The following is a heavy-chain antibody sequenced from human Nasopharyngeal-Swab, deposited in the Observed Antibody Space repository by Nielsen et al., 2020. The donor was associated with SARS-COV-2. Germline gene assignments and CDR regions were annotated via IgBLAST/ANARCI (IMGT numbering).Heavy chain of an antibody. J-gene: IGHJ6*02. CDR3: ARDRYDILTGYYPPPYYGMDV. Sequence: SVKVSCKASGGTFSSYAISWGRQDPGQGLEWMGGIIPIFGTANYAQKFQGRVTITADESTSTAYMELSSLRSEDTAVYYCARDRYDILTGYYPPPYYGMDVWGQGTTVTVSS. V-gene: IGHV1-69*13. CDR1: GGTFSSYA. CDR2: IIPIFGTA. D-gene: IGHD3-9*01.